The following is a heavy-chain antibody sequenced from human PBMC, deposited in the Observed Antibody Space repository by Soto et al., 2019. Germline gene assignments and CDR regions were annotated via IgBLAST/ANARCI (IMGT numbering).Heavy chain of an antibody. CDR3: ARDLDIVVVPAAMPDDY. CDR1: GGTFSSYT. V-gene: IGHV1-69*08. J-gene: IGHJ4*02. Sequence: QVQLVQSGAEVKKPGSSVKVSCKASGGTFSSYTISWVRQAPGQGLEWMGRIIPTLGIANYAQKFQGRVTITADKSTSXXYMELSSMRSEDTAVYYCARDLDIVVVPAAMPDDYWGQGTLVTVSS. CDR2: IIPTLGIA. D-gene: IGHD2-2*03.